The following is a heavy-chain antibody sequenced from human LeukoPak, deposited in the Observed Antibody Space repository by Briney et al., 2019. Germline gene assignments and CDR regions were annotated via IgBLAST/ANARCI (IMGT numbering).Heavy chain of an antibody. CDR2: ISTSGDSI. D-gene: IGHD4-17*01. V-gene: IGHV3-23*01. CDR1: GFTFSSHG. J-gene: IGHJ4*02. CDR3: ATRILPTVGFDT. Sequence: GGSLRLSFAASGFTFSSHGMVWVRQGPGKGLECVSTISTSGDSIYYADSVKGRFTISRDNSKNTFYLQMNSLRVEDTAIYYCATRILPTVGFDTWGQGTLVTVSS.